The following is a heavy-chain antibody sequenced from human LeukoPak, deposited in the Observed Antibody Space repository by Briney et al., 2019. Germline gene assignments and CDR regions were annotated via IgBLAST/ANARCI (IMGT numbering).Heavy chain of an antibody. D-gene: IGHD3-22*01. Sequence: SETLSLTCSVSGASVRSHYWSWIRQPPGKGLEWIGFVLNSGDTSNNPSLKSRVTISIDTSKNQVSLELRSVTAADTAVYYCARGGYDSGYYVYFDYWGQGALVTVSS. CDR2: VLNSGDT. V-gene: IGHV4-59*02. CDR3: ARGGYDSGYYVYFDY. J-gene: IGHJ4*02. CDR1: GASVRSHY.